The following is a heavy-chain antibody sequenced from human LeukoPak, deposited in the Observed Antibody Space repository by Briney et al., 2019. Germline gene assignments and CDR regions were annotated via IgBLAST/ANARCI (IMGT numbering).Heavy chain of an antibody. J-gene: IGHJ4*02. CDR3: ARIVSEAYCAGDCYL. Sequence: SETLSLTCAVDGGSFSGYYWTWIRQPPGKGLEWIGETDHSGGTNYNSSLSSRVTISVDTSKRQFSLNLNSVTAADTAVYYCARIVSEAYCAGDCYLWSQGSLVVVPS. D-gene: IGHD2-21*02. CDR2: TDHSGGT. CDR1: GGSFSGYY. V-gene: IGHV4-34*01.